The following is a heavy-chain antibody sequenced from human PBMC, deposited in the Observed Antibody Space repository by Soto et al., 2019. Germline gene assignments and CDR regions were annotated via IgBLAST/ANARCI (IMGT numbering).Heavy chain of an antibody. V-gene: IGHV5-51*01. Sequence: GESLKISCKGSGYSFTSYWIGWVRQMPGKGLEWMGIIYPGDSDTRYSPSFQGQVTISADKSISTAYLQWSSLKASDTAMYYCASHQLSRGYYYYYGMDVWGQGTTVTVS. CDR3: ASHQLSRGYYYYYGMDV. J-gene: IGHJ6*02. D-gene: IGHD2-2*01. CDR2: IYPGDSDT. CDR1: GYSFTSYW.